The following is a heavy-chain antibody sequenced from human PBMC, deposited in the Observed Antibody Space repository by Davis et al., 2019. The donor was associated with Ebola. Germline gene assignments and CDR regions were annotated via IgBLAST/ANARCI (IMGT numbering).Heavy chain of an antibody. CDR3: AKDLGLTSGYYTLDY. D-gene: IGHD3-22*01. CDR1: GFTFSSYS. CDR2: IQYDGGDE. V-gene: IGHV3-30*02. J-gene: IGHJ4*02. Sequence: PGGSLRLSCAASGFTFSSYSMNWVRQAPGKGLEWVTFIQYDGGDEYYGDSVKGRFTIFRDNSKNTLYLQMNTLRAEDTAVYYCAKDLGLTSGYYTLDYWGQGTLVTVSS.